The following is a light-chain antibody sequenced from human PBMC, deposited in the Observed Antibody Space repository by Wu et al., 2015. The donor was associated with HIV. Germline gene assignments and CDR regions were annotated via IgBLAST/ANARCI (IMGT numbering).Light chain of an antibody. V-gene: IGKV3-15*01. CDR2: GAS. CDR3: QQYNNWPLT. CDR1: QSVSSY. Sequence: EIVLTQSPANLSLSPGERATLSCRASQSVSSYLAWYQQKPGQAPRLLIYGASTRATGIPARFSGSGSGTEFTLTISSLQSEDFAVYYCQQYNNWPLTFGGGTKVEIK. J-gene: IGKJ4*01.